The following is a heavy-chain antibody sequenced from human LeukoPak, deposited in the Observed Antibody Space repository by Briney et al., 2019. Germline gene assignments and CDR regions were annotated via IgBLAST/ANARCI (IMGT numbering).Heavy chain of an antibody. D-gene: IGHD2-15*01. CDR3: AKVVIVVVVAEDAFDI. CDR2: IYSGGST. CDR1: GFTFSDYY. V-gene: IGHV3-66*01. Sequence: GGSLRLSCAASGFTFSDYYMSWIRQAPGKGLEWVSVIYSGGSTYYADSVKGRFTISRDNSKNTLYLQMNSLRAEDTAVYYCAKVVIVVVVAEDAFDIWGQGTMVTVSS. J-gene: IGHJ3*02.